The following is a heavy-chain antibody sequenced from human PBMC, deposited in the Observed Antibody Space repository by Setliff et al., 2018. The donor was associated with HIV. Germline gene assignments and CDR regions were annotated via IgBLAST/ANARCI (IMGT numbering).Heavy chain of an antibody. Sequence: SETLSLTCALSGYSICNGYYWTWIRQPAGKGLQWIGRIHTSGNTNYNPSLKSRVTISVDTSKSQFSLKLSSLTAADTAVYYCARGRTQWPNYNYFDPWGLGTLVTVSS. V-gene: IGHV4-61*02. CDR2: IHTSGNT. D-gene: IGHD6-19*01. J-gene: IGHJ5*02. CDR3: ARGRTQWPNYNYFDP. CDR1: GYSICNGYY.